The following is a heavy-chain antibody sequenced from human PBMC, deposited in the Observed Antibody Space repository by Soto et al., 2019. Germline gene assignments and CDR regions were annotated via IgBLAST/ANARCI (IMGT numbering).Heavy chain of an antibody. V-gene: IGHV1-46*01. D-gene: IGHD6-25*01. J-gene: IGHJ2*01. CDR3: AKGPASADWYFDL. Sequence: AALKVSCKSSGYTLTGYHTHWVRHAPGQGLEWVGIINPSGGGTSYAQKFQARVTMTRDTSTSTVYMELSSLTSDDTAVYYCAKGPASADWYFDLWGRGTLVTVSS. CDR1: GYTLTGYH. CDR2: INPSGGGT.